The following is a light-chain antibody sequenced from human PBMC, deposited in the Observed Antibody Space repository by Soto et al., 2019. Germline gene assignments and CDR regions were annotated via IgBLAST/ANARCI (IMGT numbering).Light chain of an antibody. J-gene: IGLJ3*02. Sequence: QSALTQPRSVSGSPGQSVTISCTGTTSDVGGYNYVSWYQQHPGKAPKLTIYEVSNRPSGVSNRFSGSKSGNTASLTISGLQAEDEADYYCTSYASSGTHVFGGGTKLTVL. CDR1: TSDVGGYNY. CDR2: EVS. CDR3: TSYASSGTHV. V-gene: IGLV2-14*01.